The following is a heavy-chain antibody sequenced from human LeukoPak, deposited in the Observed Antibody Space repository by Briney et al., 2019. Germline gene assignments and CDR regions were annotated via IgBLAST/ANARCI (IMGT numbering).Heavy chain of an antibody. J-gene: IGHJ4*02. CDR2: IYWNDDK. D-gene: IGHD3-22*01. V-gene: IGHV2-5*01. CDR3: AHLDSSGYYPNFDY. CDR1: GFSLSTSGVG. Sequence: SGPTLVNPTQTLTLTFTFSGFSLSTSGVGVGWIRQPPGKALEWLALIYWNDDKRYSPSLKSRLTITKDTSKNQVVLTMTNMDPVDTATYYCAHLDSSGYYPNFDYWGQGTLVTVSS.